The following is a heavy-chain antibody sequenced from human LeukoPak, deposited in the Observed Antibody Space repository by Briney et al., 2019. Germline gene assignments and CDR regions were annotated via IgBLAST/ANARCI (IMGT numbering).Heavy chain of an antibody. D-gene: IGHD2-15*01. CDR2: IWYDGSNK. J-gene: IGHJ4*02. Sequence: GRSLRLSCAASGFTFSSYGMHWVREATGKGLEWVAVIWYDGSNKYYADSVKGRFTISRDNSKNTLYLQMNSLRAEDTAVYYCARSVVGAPSYFDYWGQGTLVTVSS. CDR1: GFTFSSYG. CDR3: ARSVVGAPSYFDY. V-gene: IGHV3-33*01.